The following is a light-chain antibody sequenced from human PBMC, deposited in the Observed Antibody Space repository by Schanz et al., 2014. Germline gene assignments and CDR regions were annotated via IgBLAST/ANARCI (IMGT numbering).Light chain of an antibody. V-gene: IGKV3-15*01. CDR3: QQYHSYLT. J-gene: IGKJ4*01. CDR1: QSVASN. CDR2: GSF. Sequence: EIVMTQSPATLSVSPGERVTLSCRASQSVASNLAWYQQRPGQAPRLLIYGSFTRAPGIPARFSGSGAGTDFALSISSLQSDDFATYYCQQYHSYLTFGGGTKVEIK.